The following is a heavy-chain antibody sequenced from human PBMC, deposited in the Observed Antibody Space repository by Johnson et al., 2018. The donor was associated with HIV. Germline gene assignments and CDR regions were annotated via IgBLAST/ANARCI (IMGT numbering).Heavy chain of an antibody. CDR2: ISSSGDTT. CDR1: GITFSDYA. D-gene: IGHD3-16*02. V-gene: IGHV3-11*01. Sequence: QVQLVESGGGLVQPGRSLRLSCAASGITFSDYAMHWVRQAPGKGLEWISYISSSGDTTHYADSVKGRFTIPRDNSKNSLYLQMNSLRAEDTALYYCAKDTRRKLVMITFGGVIAYHWGQGTMVTVSS. CDR3: AKDTRRKLVMITFGGVIAYH. J-gene: IGHJ3*01.